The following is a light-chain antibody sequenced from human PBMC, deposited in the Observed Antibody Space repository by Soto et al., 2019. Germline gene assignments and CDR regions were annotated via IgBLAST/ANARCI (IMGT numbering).Light chain of an antibody. V-gene: IGLV2-14*01. J-gene: IGLJ2*01. CDR1: SSDIGSYPY. CDR2: EVD. CDR3: SSYTGTTTPVV. Sequence: QSALTQPASVSGSPGQSITISCTGTSSDIGSYPYVSWYQQHPGKVPKLMIYEVDNRPSGVSNLFSGSKSGNTASLTISGLQAEYEADYYCSSYTGTTTPVVFGGGTKLTVL.